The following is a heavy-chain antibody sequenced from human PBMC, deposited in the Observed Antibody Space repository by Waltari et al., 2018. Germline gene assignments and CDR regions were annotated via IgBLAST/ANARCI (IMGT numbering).Heavy chain of an antibody. CDR2: IKQDGSEK. J-gene: IGHJ4*02. CDR3: ARRLYDFWSGSHFDY. CDR1: GFTFSSYW. Sequence: EVQLVESGGGLVQPGGSLRLSCAASGFTFSSYWMSWVRQAPGKGLEWVANIKQDGSEKYYVDSVKGRFTISGDNAKNSLYQQMNSLRAEDTAVYYCARRLYDFWSGSHFDYWGQGTLVTVSS. V-gene: IGHV3-7*01. D-gene: IGHD3-3*01.